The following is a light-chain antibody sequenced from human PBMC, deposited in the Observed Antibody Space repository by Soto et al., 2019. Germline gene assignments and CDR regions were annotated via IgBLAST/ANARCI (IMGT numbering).Light chain of an antibody. J-gene: IGLJ3*02. CDR1: SSDVGGYNY. CDR3: SAYTSSSTLV. Sequence: QSALTQPASVSGSPGQSITISCTGTSSDVGGYNYVSWYRHHPGKAPKLIIYEVTNRPSGVSNRFSGSKSANTASLTISGLQPEGEADYYCSAYTSSSTLVFGGGTKVTVL. CDR2: EVT. V-gene: IGLV2-14*01.